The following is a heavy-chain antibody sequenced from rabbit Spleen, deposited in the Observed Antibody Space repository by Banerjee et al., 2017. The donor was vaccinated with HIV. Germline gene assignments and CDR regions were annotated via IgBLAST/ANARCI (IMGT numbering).Heavy chain of an antibody. CDR2: IYTRDGST. CDR1: GFSFSYIDY. D-gene: IGHD4-2*01. Sequence: QEQLVESGGGLVQPEGSLTLTCTASGFSFSYIDYMCWVRQAPGKGLELIAWIYTRDGSTWYANWVNGRFTISRSTSLNTVDLKMTSLTAADTAIYFCARDLAGYAGFGYISYLDLWGPGTLVTVS. CDR3: ARDLAGYAGFGYISYLDL. J-gene: IGHJ4*01. V-gene: IGHV1S43*01.